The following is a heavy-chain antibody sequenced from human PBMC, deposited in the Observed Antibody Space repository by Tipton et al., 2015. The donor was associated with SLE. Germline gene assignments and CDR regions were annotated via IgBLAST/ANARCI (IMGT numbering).Heavy chain of an antibody. V-gene: IGHV3-23*01. J-gene: IGHJ3*02. CDR2: ISSDGDST. CDR1: GFIFTNYA. CDR3: AKGLTTIDM. D-gene: IGHD1-14*01. Sequence: GSLRLSCAASGFIFTNYAMNWVRQAPGKGLEWVSHISSDGDSTYYTDSVKGRFTISRDISRSTLHLQMNSLRAEDTALYYCAKGLTTIDMWGQGTMVTVSS.